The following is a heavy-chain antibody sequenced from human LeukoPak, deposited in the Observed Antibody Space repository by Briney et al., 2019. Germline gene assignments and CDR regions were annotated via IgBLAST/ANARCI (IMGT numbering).Heavy chain of an antibody. D-gene: IGHD2-15*01. CDR2: ISGSGGST. J-gene: IGHJ5*02. Sequence: GGSLRLSCAASGFTFSSYGMHWVRQAPGKGLEWVSAISGSGGSTYYADSVKGRFNISRDNSKNTLYLQMNSLRAEDTAVYYCAKPPVVVVAATHVDWFDPWGQGTLVTVSS. CDR3: AKPPVVVVAATHVDWFDP. V-gene: IGHV3-23*01. CDR1: GFTFSSYG.